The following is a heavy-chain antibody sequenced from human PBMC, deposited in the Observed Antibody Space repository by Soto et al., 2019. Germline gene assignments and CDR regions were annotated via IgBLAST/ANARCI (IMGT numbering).Heavy chain of an antibody. J-gene: IGHJ6*02. V-gene: IGHV3-30*18. Sequence: GGSLRLSXAASGFTFSSYGMHWVRQSPGKGLEWVAVISYDGSNKYYADSVKGRFTISRDNSKNTLYLQMNSLRAEDTAVYYCPKDLRLLEWLFPYGMDVWGQGTTVTVSS. D-gene: IGHD3-3*01. CDR2: ISYDGSNK. CDR3: PKDLRLLEWLFPYGMDV. CDR1: GFTFSSYG.